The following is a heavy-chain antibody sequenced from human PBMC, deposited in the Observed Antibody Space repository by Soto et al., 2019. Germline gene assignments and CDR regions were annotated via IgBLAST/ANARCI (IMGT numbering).Heavy chain of an antibody. CDR2: TYYRSKWYN. J-gene: IGHJ4*02. D-gene: IGHD3-22*01. CDR1: GDSVSSNSAA. V-gene: IGHV6-1*01. CDR3: ARNTYYYDSSGPYYFDY. Sequence: PSQTLSLTCAISGDSVSSNSAAWNWIRQSPSRGLEWLGRTYYRSKWYNDYAVSVKSRITINPDTSKNQFSLKLSSVTAADTAVYYCARNTYYYDSSGPYYFDYWGQGTLVTVSS.